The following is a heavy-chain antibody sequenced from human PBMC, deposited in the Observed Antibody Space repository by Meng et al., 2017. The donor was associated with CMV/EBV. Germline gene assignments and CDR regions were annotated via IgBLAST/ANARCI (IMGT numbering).Heavy chain of an antibody. D-gene: IGHD3-3*01. Sequence: ESLRLSCTVSSGSISSSCSYWGWIRHHPGKGLEWIGSIYYSGSTYYNPSLRSRVTISVDMSKNQFSLKLSTVTAAETAVYYCARWQGNDFWSGYYTFYYYYGMDVWGQGTTVTVSS. V-gene: IGHV4-39*07. CDR3: ARWQGNDFWSGYYTFYYYYGMDV. CDR1: SGSISSSCSY. CDR2: IYYSGST. J-gene: IGHJ6*02.